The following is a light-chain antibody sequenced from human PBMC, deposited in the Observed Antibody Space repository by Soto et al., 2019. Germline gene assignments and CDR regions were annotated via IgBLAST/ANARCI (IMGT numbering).Light chain of an antibody. CDR3: QQRNVWPPIT. CDR2: DST. Sequence: EIVLTQSPGILSLSPGESATLSCRASQSVTSRSVAWYQQKPGQPPRLVVYDSTLRANGVPDRFGGSRSGTEFTLTINNLEPEDFAVYYCQQRNVWPPITFGQGTRLEIK. CDR1: QSVTSRS. J-gene: IGKJ5*01. V-gene: IGKV3D-20*02.